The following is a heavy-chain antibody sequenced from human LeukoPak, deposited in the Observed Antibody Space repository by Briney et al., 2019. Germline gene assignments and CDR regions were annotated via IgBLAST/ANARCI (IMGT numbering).Heavy chain of an antibody. J-gene: IGHJ5*02. D-gene: IGHD3-22*01. V-gene: IGHV1-18*04. CDR1: GYTFTGYY. CDR2: ISAYNGNT. Sequence: ASVKVSCEASGYTFTGYYMHWVRQAPGQGLELMGWISAYNGNTNYAQKLQGRVTMTTDTSTSTAYMELRSLRSDDTAVYYCARAHSYYDSSDELDWFDPWGQGTLVTVSS. CDR3: ARAHSYYDSSDELDWFDP.